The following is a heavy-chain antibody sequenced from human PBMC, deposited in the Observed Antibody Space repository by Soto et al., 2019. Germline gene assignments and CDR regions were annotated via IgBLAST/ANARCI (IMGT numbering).Heavy chain of an antibody. Sequence: QVQLVQSGAEVKKPGASVKVSCKASGYTFTSYGFSWVQQAPGKGFEWMGWISAYNGNTNYAQKLQGRVTMTTDTSTSTAYMELRSLRSDDTAVYYCARDRGHTVAGSDRFDYWGQGTLVTVSS. V-gene: IGHV1-18*01. J-gene: IGHJ4*02. CDR1: GYTFTSYG. D-gene: IGHD6-19*01. CDR2: ISAYNGNT. CDR3: ARDRGHTVAGSDRFDY.